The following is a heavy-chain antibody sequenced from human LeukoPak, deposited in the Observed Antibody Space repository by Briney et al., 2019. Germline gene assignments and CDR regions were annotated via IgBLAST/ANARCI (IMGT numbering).Heavy chain of an antibody. CDR1: GFTFSNYW. Sequence: GSLRLSCAASGFTFSNYWMNWVRQAPGKGLEWVASIKQDGSEKYYVDSVKGRCTISRDNAENSLYLQMNSLRAEDTAVYYCARDHTVAGIVFDYWGQGTLVTVSS. J-gene: IGHJ4*02. V-gene: IGHV3-7*01. CDR2: IKQDGSEK. CDR3: ARDHTVAGIVFDY. D-gene: IGHD6-19*01.